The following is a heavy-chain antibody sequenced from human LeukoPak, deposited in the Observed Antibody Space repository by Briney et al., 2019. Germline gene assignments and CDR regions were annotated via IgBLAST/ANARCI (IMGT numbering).Heavy chain of an antibody. Sequence: GASVKVSCKASGYTFTSYGIVWVRQAPGQGLQWMGWISANNGDTSYSQKLQGRVTMTTDTSTNTAYMELRSLTSDDTAVYYCARDPPGLTLGSPGDYWGQGTLVIVSS. CDR3: ARDPPGLTLGSPGDY. J-gene: IGHJ4*02. CDR2: ISANNGDT. V-gene: IGHV1-18*01. CDR1: GYTFTSYG. D-gene: IGHD3-16*01.